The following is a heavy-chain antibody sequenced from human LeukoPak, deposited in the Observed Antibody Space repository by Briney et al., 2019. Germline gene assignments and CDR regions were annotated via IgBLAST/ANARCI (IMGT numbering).Heavy chain of an antibody. J-gene: IGHJ4*02. Sequence: SETLSLTCTVSGYSISSGYYWDWIRQPPGKGLEWIGSIYHSGSTYYNPSLKSRVTISVDTSKNQFSLKLTSVTAADTAVYYCARGAPVWSRTHFDYWGQGNMVTVSS. V-gene: IGHV4-38-2*02. CDR1: GYSISSGYY. CDR3: ARGAPVWSRTHFDY. D-gene: IGHD3-3*01. CDR2: IYHSGST.